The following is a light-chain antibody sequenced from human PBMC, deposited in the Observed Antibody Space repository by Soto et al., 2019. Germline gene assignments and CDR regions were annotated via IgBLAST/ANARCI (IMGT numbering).Light chain of an antibody. J-gene: IGLJ1*01. CDR3: TSSTSRNTYF. CDR2: EVN. V-gene: IGLV2-14*01. CDR1: SSDVGGYNY. Sequence: QSALTQPASVSASPGQSITISCTGTSSDVGGYNYVSWYQQHPGKAPKLIIYEVNNRPSGVSNRFSGSKSGNTASLTISGLQPEDEADYYCTSSTSRNTYFFGSGTKLTVL.